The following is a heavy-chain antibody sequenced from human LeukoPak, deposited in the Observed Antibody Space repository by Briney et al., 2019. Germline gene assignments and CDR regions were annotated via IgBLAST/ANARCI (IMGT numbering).Heavy chain of an antibody. J-gene: IGHJ5*02. V-gene: IGHV3-23*01. CDR3: AKFGSSGWYEDGFDP. D-gene: IGHD6-19*01. CDR2: ISGSGGST. CDR1: GFTFSSYG. Sequence: GGSLRLSCAASGFTFSSYGMSWVRQAPGKGLEWVSAISGSGGSTYYADSVKGRFTISRDNSKNTLYLQMNSLRAEDTAVYYCAKFGSSGWYEDGFDPWGQGTLVTVSS.